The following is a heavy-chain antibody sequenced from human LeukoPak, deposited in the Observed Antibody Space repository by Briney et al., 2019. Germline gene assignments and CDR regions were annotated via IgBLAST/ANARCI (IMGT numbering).Heavy chain of an antibody. CDR1: GFTFTTYW. CDR2: IYSAGAT. V-gene: IGHV3-53*01. CDR3: ARIEWERLGRAFDI. Sequence: GGSLRLSCAASGFTFTTYWMHWVRQAPGKGLVWVSSIYSAGATHYAESVKGRFTISRDNSKNTLYLQMNSLRAEDMAVYYCARIEWERLGRAFDIWGQGTMVTVSS. J-gene: IGHJ3*02. D-gene: IGHD1-26*01.